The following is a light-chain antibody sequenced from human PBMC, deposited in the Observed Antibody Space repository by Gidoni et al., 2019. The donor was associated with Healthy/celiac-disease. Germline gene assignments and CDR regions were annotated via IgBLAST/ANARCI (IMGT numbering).Light chain of an antibody. J-gene: IGLJ2*01. CDR2: QDS. V-gene: IGLV3-1*01. CDR3: QAWDSSSVV. CDR1: KLGDKY. Sequence: SYELTQPPSASVSPGQTDSITCSGDKLGDKYACWYQQKPGQSPVLVIYQDSKRPSGIPERFSGSNSGNTATLTISGTQAMDEADYYCQAWDSSSVVFGGGTKLTVL.